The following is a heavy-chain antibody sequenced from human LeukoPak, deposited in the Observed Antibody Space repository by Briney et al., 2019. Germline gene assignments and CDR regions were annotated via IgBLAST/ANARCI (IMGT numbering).Heavy chain of an antibody. V-gene: IGHV3-53*01. CDR2: IYSGGTT. CDR1: GFIVSSNY. J-gene: IGHJ4*02. D-gene: IGHD5-18*01. CDR3: ARGGEDSQLWFEPKQYYFDY. Sequence: GGSLRLSCAASGFIVSSNYMNWVRQPPGKGLEWGSIIYSGGTTYYADSVKGRFTISRDDSKNTLFLQMNNLRAEDTAVYYCARGGEDSQLWFEPKQYYFDYWGQGTLVTVSS.